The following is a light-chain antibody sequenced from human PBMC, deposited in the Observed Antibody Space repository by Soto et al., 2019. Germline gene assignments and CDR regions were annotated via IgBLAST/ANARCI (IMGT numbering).Light chain of an antibody. V-gene: IGLV1-47*01. J-gene: IGLJ7*01. CDR3: ATWDDSLSGPV. Sequence: QSVLTQHPSASGTPGQRVTISCSGSSSNIGSNYVYWYQQLPGTAPKLLIYRNNQRPSGVPDRFSGSKSGTSASLAIGGLRSADEADYYWATWDDSLSGPVFGGGTQLTVL. CDR1: SSNIGSNY. CDR2: RNN.